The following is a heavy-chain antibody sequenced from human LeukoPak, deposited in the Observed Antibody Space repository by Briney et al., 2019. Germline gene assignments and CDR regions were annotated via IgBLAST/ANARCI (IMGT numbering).Heavy chain of an antibody. CDR1: GFTFSSYW. V-gene: IGHV3-74*01. J-gene: IGHJ5*02. CDR2: INVDGSIT. CDR3: AKDPGPHTAFNWFDT. Sequence: GGSLRLSCAASGFTFSSYWMHCVRQAPGKGLVWVSRINVDGSITDYADSVRGRFTISRDNAKNTLYLQMDSLRVDDTAVYYCAKDPGPHTAFNWFDTWGQGTLVTVSS.